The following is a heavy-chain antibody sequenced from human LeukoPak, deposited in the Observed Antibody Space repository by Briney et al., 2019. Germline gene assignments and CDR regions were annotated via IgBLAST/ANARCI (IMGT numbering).Heavy chain of an antibody. Sequence: ASVKVSCKASGYTFTGYYMHWVRQAPGQGLEWMGWINPNSGGTNYAQKFQGRVTMTRDTSISTAYMELSSLRSEDTAVYYCARVSDYYDSSGYRNDAFDIWGQGTMVTVSS. J-gene: IGHJ3*02. CDR3: ARVSDYYDSSGYRNDAFDI. CDR2: INPNSGGT. V-gene: IGHV1-2*02. CDR1: GYTFTGYY. D-gene: IGHD3-22*01.